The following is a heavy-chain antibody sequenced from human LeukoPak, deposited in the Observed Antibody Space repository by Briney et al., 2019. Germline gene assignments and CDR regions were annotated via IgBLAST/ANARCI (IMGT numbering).Heavy chain of an antibody. CDR3: AMGPKGGSWGAFDI. CDR2: IWSDGSNK. V-gene: IGHV3-33*01. J-gene: IGHJ3*02. Sequence: PGGSLRLSCAASGFTFSSYGMHWVRQTPGKGLEWVAIIWSDGSNKYYADSVKGRFTISRDNSKNTLYLQMNSLRAEDTAVYYCAMGPKGGSWGAFDIWGQGTMVTVSS. D-gene: IGHD1-26*01. CDR1: GFTFSSYG.